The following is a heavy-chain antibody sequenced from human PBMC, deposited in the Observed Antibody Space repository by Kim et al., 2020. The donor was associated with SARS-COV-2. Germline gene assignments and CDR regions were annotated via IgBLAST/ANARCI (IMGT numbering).Heavy chain of an antibody. Sequence: GGSLRLSCAASGFTFDDYAMHWVRQAPGKGLEWVSGISWNSGSIGYADSVKGRFTISRDNAKKSLYLQMNSLRAEDTALYYCAKGGRGYAGNDSGLIGYWGQGTLVTVSS. CDR1: GFTFDDYA. CDR3: AKGGRGYAGNDSGLIGY. V-gene: IGHV3-9*01. J-gene: IGHJ4*02. D-gene: IGHD5-12*01. CDR2: ISWNSGSI.